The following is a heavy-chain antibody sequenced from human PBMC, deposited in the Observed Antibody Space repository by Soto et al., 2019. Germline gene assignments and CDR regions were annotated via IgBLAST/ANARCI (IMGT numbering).Heavy chain of an antibody. J-gene: IGHJ4*01. Sequence: PGGSLSLSCTGSGFTFSSYTMHWVRQAPGKGLEWVALISFDSSNKYYADSVKGRFSISRDNSKNTLFLKMDSLRPDDTAVYFCVRDRDLYRDMLHADLWRQGTLYTVSS. CDR3: VRDRDLYRDMLHADL. V-gene: IGHV3-30*01. D-gene: IGHD1-26*01. CDR1: GFTFSSYT. CDR2: ISFDSSNK.